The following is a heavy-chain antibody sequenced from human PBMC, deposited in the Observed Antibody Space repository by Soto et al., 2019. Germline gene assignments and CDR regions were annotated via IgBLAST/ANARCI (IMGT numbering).Heavy chain of an antibody. CDR3: ARWGRDYGDPFDY. V-gene: IGHV1-18*01. Sequence: QLVQSGSEVQKPGASVKVSCKTSGYTFNDYGINWVRQAPGQGLEWMGWISAYNGNTNYAQKFQGRVTWTTDTSTSTAYMELKSLTSDDTAVYYCARWGRDYGDPFDYWGQGTPVTVSS. D-gene: IGHD4-17*01. J-gene: IGHJ4*02. CDR1: GYTFNDYG. CDR2: ISAYNGNT.